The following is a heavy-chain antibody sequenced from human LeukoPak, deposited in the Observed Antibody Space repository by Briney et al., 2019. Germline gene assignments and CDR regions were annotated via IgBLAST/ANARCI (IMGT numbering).Heavy chain of an antibody. CDR3: ARHDKVSLNGMDV. D-gene: IGHD3-9*01. CDR2: INHSGST. J-gene: IGHJ6*02. CDR1: GGSFSGYY. V-gene: IGHV4-34*01. Sequence: PSETLSLTCAVYGGSFSGYYWSWIRQPRGKGLEWIGEINHSGSTNYNPSLKSRVTISVDTSKNQFSLKLSSVTAADTAVYYCARHDKVSLNGMDVWGQGTTVTVSS.